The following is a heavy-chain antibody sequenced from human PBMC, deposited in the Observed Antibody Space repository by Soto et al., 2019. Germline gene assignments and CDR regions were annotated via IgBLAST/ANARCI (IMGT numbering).Heavy chain of an antibody. Sequence: ASVKVSCKASGYTFTGYYMHWVRQAPGQGLEWMGWINPNSGGTNYAQKFQGWVTMTRDTSISTAYMELSRLRSDDTAVDYCARGGGYGTSSPFDYWGQGTLVTVSS. J-gene: IGHJ4*02. V-gene: IGHV1-2*04. CDR3: ARGGGYGTSSPFDY. CDR2: INPNSGGT. D-gene: IGHD1-26*01. CDR1: GYTFTGYY.